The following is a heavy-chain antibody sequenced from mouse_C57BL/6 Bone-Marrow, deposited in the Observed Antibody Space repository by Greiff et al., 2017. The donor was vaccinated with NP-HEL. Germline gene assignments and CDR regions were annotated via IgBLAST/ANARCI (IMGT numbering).Heavy chain of an antibody. CDR2: IRLKSDNYAT. J-gene: IGHJ3*01. CDR1: GFTFSNYW. D-gene: IGHD1-1*01. Sequence: EVNLVASGGGLVQPGGSMKLSCVASGFTFSNYWMNWVRQSPEKGLEWVAQIRLKSDNYATHYAESVKGRFTISRDDSKSSVYLQMNNLRAEDTGIYYCTGENYYYGSSDGFAYWGQGTLVTVSA. CDR3: TGENYYYGSSDGFAY. V-gene: IGHV6-3*01.